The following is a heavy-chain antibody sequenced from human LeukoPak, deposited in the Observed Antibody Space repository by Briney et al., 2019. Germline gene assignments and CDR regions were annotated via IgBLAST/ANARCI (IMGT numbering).Heavy chain of an antibody. CDR3: ARVGGYCSSTSCSSDY. Sequence: PGGSLRLSCAASGFTFSSYSMNWVRQAPGKGLEWVSSIRSSSSYIYYADSVKGRFTISRDNAKNSLYLQMNSLRAEDTAVYYCARVGGYCSSTSCSSDYWGQGTLVTVSS. D-gene: IGHD2-2*01. CDR1: GFTFSSYS. CDR2: IRSSSSYI. J-gene: IGHJ4*02. V-gene: IGHV3-21*01.